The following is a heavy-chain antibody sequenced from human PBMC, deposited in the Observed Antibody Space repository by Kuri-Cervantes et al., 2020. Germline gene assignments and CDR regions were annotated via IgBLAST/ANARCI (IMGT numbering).Heavy chain of an antibody. Sequence: SCAVSGGSISSGDYSWSWVRQPPGKGLEWIGYIYYRGTTYYNPSLKSRVTISLDRSKNQFSLRLSSVAATDTAVYYCARGYSSSWSFDYWGLGTLDTVSS. J-gene: IGHJ4*02. CDR2: IYYRGTT. D-gene: IGHD6-13*01. V-gene: IGHV4-30-2*01. CDR1: GGSISSGDYS. CDR3: ARGYSSSWSFDY.